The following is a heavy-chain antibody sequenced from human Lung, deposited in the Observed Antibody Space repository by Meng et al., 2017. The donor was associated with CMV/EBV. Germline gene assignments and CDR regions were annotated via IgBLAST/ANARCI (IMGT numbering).Heavy chain of an antibody. J-gene: IGHJ4*02. CDR2: IRDKAATYST. D-gene: IGHD2-15*01. V-gene: IGHV3-72*01. CDR1: GFSFSDNY. CDR3: VKDFRGAGDF. Sequence: GESLKISCAASGFSFSDNYMDWFRQAPGKGLECVGRIRDKAATYSTEYAASVRGRFTSSREESKNSLYLQRNSLKIEDTAAYYRVKDFRGAGDFWGQGTPVTVSS.